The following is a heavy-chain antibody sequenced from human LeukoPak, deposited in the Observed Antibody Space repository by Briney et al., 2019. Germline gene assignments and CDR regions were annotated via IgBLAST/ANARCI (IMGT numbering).Heavy chain of an antibody. D-gene: IGHD6-13*01. CDR1: GLTFSSHW. Sequence: GGSLRLSCAASGLTFSSHWMHWVRQAPGKGLVWVSRITNDGSSTTYAHSVKGRFTISRDNAKNMLYLQVNSLRGEDTAVYYCAGSSWCNELFDYWGRGTLVTVSS. V-gene: IGHV3-74*01. J-gene: IGHJ4*02. CDR3: AGSSWCNELFDY. CDR2: ITNDGSST.